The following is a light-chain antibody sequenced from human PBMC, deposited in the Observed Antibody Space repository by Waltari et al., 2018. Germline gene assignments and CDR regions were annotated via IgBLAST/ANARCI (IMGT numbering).Light chain of an antibody. J-gene: IGLJ3*02. CDR3: AAWDDTLNGRWE. Sequence: QSVLTQPPSASATPGQRVPISCSGSSSNIGSNIVTWYQQVPGTTPKLLIYRNDQRPSGVPDRFSGSKSGTSASLAISGLRSEDEADYYCAAWDDTLNGRWEFGGGTKLTVL. CDR2: RND. CDR1: SSNIGSNI. V-gene: IGLV1-44*01.